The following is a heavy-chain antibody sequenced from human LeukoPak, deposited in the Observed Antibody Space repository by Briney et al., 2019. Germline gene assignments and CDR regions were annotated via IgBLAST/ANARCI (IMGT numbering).Heavy chain of an antibody. CDR1: GGTFSSYA. D-gene: IGHD3-22*01. J-gene: IGHJ4*02. Sequence: ASVKVSCKASGGTFSSYAISWVRQAPGQGLEWMGRIIPILGIANYAQKFQGRVTIIADKSTSTAYMELSSLRSEDTAVYYCAREIKPYYYDSSGYYIDYWGQGTLVTVSS. CDR3: AREIKPYYYDSSGYYIDY. CDR2: IIPILGIA. V-gene: IGHV1-69*04.